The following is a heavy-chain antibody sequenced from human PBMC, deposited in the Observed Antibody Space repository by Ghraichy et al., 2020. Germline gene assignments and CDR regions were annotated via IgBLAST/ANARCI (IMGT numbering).Heavy chain of an antibody. V-gene: IGHV1-2*04. CDR1: GYTFTGYY. J-gene: IGHJ6*02. D-gene: IGHD2-2*02. CDR3: ARGEIVVVPAAIGAGYYYYGMDV. CDR2: INPNSGGT. Sequence: ASVKVSCKASGYTFTGYYMHWVRQAPGQGLEWMGWINPNSGGTNYAQKFQGWVTMTRDTSISTAYMELSRLRSDDTAVYYCARGEIVVVPAAIGAGYYYYGMDVWGQGTTVTVSS.